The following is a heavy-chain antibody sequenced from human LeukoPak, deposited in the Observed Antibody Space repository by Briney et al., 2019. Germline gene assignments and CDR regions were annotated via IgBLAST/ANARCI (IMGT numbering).Heavy chain of an antibody. D-gene: IGHD5-18*01. CDR1: GDTVSSNSTA. CDR3: ARDGYSFGYRRYYFNY. Sequence: SQTLSLTCAISGDTVSSNSTAWNWIRQSPSRGLEWLGRTYHRSKWYNDYAVSGKSRITICPDTSKNQFSLQLNSVTPEDTAVYYCARDGYSFGYRRYYFNYWGQGTLVTVSS. CDR2: TYHRSKWYN. V-gene: IGHV6-1*01. J-gene: IGHJ4*02.